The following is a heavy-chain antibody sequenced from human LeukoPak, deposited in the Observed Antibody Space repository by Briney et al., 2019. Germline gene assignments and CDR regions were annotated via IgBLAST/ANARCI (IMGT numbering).Heavy chain of an antibody. CDR1: GFTVSSNY. J-gene: IGHJ4*02. CDR3: ARYDGGSGPFDY. D-gene: IGHD3-10*01. Sequence: GGSLRLSCAVSGFTVSSNYMSWVRQAPGKGLEWVSVLYNGGNTYYADSVKGRFTVSRDNSKNTLYPQMNSLRAEDTAVYYCARYDGGSGPFDYWGQGTLVTVSS. CDR2: LYNGGNT. V-gene: IGHV3-53*01.